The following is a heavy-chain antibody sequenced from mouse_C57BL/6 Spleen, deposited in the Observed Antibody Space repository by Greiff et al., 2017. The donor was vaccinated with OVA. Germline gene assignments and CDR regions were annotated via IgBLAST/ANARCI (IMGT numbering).Heavy chain of an antibody. CDR2: INPSTGGT. V-gene: IGHV1-42*01. Sequence: VQLQQSGPELVKPGASVKISCKASGYSFTGYYMNWVKQSPEKSLEWIGEINPSTGGTTYNQKFKAKATLTVDKSSSTAYMQLKSLTSEDSAVYYCARRGGYKDAMDYWGQGTSVTVSS. D-gene: IGHD2-14*01. J-gene: IGHJ4*01. CDR3: ARRGGYKDAMDY. CDR1: GYSFTGYY.